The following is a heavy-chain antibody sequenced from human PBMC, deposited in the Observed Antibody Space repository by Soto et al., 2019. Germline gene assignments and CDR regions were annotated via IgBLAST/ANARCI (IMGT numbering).Heavy chain of an antibody. J-gene: IGHJ6*02. CDR3: ARGIGGSTICRVVTTYYYGMDV. CDR1: GGSVSSGSYY. D-gene: IGHD3-3*01. CDR2: IYYSGST. V-gene: IGHV4-61*01. Sequence: QVQLQESGPGLVKPSETLSLTCTVSGGSVSSGSYYWSWIRQPPGKGLEWIGYIYYSGSTNYNPSPKSRVTISVDTSMNQFSLKLSSVTAADTGVYYCARGIGGSTICRVVTTYYYGMDVWGQGTTVTVSS.